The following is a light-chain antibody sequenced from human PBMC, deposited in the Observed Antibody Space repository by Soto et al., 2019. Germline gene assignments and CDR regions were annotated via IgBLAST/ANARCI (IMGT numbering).Light chain of an antibody. V-gene: IGKV3-11*01. CDR2: DAS. CDR1: QSISSY. J-gene: IGKJ5*01. Sequence: EIVLTQSPATLSLSPGERATLSCRASQSISSYLAWYQQKPGQAPRLLIYDASNRATGIPARFSGRGSGTDFTLTISSLEPEDCAVYYCQQRSNWPPITFGQGTRLEIK. CDR3: QQRSNWPPIT.